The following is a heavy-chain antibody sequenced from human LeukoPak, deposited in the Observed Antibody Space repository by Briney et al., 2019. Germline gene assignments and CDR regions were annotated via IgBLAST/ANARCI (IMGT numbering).Heavy chain of an antibody. J-gene: IGHJ4*02. V-gene: IGHV1-24*01. Sequence: ASVKVSCKVSGYTLTELSMHWVRQAPGKGLEWMGGFDPEDGETIYAQKFQGRVTMTEDTSTDTAYMELSSLRSEDTAVYYCARMPYYYDSSGYSHFDYWGQGTLVTVSS. CDR2: FDPEDGET. D-gene: IGHD3-22*01. CDR1: GYTLTELS. CDR3: ARMPYYYDSSGYSHFDY.